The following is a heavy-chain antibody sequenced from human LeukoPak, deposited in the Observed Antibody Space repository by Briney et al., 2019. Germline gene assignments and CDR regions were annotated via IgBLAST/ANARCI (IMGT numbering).Heavy chain of an antibody. Sequence: GGSLRLSCAASGFTFSSYAMHWVRQAPGKGLEWVSVISYDGSNKYYADSVKGRFTISRDNSKNTLYLQMNSLRAEDTAVYYCARDMDDSSGYSLGAFDIWGEGTMVSASS. J-gene: IGHJ3*02. CDR2: ISYDGSNK. CDR1: GFTFSSYA. D-gene: IGHD3-22*01. CDR3: ARDMDDSSGYSLGAFDI. V-gene: IGHV3-30-3*01.